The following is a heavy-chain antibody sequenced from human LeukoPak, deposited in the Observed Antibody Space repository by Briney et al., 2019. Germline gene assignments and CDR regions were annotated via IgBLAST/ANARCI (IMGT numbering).Heavy chain of an antibody. D-gene: IGHD3-9*01. Sequence: SEILSLTCALYGGSFSGYYWSWIRQPPGKGLEWIGEINHSGSTNYSPSLKSRVTISSDTSKNQFSLKLSSVTAADTAVYYCARGSRLTGTFDIWGQGTMVTVSS. CDR1: GGSFSGYY. CDR2: INHSGST. CDR3: ARGSRLTGTFDI. J-gene: IGHJ3*02. V-gene: IGHV4-34*01.